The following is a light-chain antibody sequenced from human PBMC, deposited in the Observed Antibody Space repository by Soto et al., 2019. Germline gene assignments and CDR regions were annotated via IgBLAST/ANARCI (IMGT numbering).Light chain of an antibody. V-gene: IGKV1-39*01. Sequence: DIQMTQSPSSLSASVGDRVTITCRASQNINTYLNWYQQTPGKAPKLLIFGATTLQSGVPSRFSGTTSGTDFTLTITNLQPEDFATYYCQQTHSVPITFGQGTRLDIK. CDR1: QNINTY. CDR2: GAT. J-gene: IGKJ5*01. CDR3: QQTHSVPIT.